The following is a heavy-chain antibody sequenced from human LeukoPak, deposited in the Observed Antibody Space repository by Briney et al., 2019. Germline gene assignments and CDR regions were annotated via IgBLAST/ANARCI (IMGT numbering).Heavy chain of an antibody. Sequence: GGSLRLSCAASGFTFSSYSMNWVRQAPGKGLEWVSSISSSSTYIYYADSVKGRFTISRDNAKNSLYLQMNSLRAEDTAVFYCARNTITGYYYGMDVWGQGTTVTVSS. D-gene: IGHD3-10*01. V-gene: IGHV3-21*01. J-gene: IGHJ6*02. CDR3: ARNTITGYYYGMDV. CDR1: GFTFSSYS. CDR2: ISSSSTYI.